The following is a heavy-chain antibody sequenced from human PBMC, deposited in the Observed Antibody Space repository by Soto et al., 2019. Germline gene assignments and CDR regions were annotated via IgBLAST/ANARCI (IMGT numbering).Heavy chain of an antibody. V-gene: IGHV4-39*01. J-gene: IGHJ6*02. CDR2: IYYSGST. CDR1: CGSISSSSYY. CDR3: AARLDYIVVVPAAIMPSYGMDV. D-gene: IGHD2-2*02. Sequence: PSETLSLTCTVSCGSISSSSYYWGWIRQPPGEGLEWIGSIYYSGSTYYNPSLKSRVTISVDTSKNQFSLKLSSVTAADTAVYYCAARLDYIVVVPAAIMPSYGMDVWGQGTTVTVSS.